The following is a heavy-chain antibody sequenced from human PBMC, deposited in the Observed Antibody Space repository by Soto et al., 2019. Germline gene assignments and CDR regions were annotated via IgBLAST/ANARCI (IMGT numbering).Heavy chain of an antibody. D-gene: IGHD2-2*01. Sequence: ASVKVSCNASGYTFTSYDINWVRQATGQGLEWMGWMNPNSGNTGYAQKFQGRVTMTRNTSISTAYMELSSLRSDDTAVYYCAVPGYPLLLMCEDCGMNSWGHGSTVTVS. CDR2: MNPNSGNT. CDR1: GYTFTSYD. CDR3: AVPGYPLLLMCEDCGMNS. J-gene: IGHJ6*02. V-gene: IGHV1-8*01.